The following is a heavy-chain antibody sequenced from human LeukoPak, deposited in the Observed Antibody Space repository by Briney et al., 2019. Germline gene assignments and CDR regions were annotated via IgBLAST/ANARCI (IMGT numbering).Heavy chain of an antibody. CDR1: GYTFTSYD. CDR2: MNPNSGNT. CDR3: ARGILRYFDWSPFDY. J-gene: IGHJ4*02. Sequence: ASVKVSCKASGYTFTSYDINWVRQATGERLEWMGWMNPNSGNTGYAQKFQGRVTMTRNTSISTAYMELSSLRSEDTAVYYCARGILRYFDWSPFDYWGQGTLVTVSS. D-gene: IGHD3-9*01. V-gene: IGHV1-8*01.